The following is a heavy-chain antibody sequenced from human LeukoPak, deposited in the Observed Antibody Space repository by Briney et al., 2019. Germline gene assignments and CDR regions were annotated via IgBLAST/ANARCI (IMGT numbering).Heavy chain of an antibody. D-gene: IGHD3-10*01. V-gene: IGHV4-59*01. J-gene: IGHJ4*02. Sequence: ASETLSLTCTVSGGSISSYYWSWIRQPPGKGLEWIGYIYYSGSTNYNPSLKSRVTVSVDTSKNQFSLKLSSVTAADTAVYYCAREDYYGSGSYYFDYWGQGTLVTVSS. CDR3: AREDYYGSGSYYFDY. CDR1: GGSISSYY. CDR2: IYYSGST.